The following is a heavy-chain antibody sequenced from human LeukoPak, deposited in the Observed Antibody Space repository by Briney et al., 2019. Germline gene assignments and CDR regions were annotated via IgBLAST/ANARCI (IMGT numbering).Heavy chain of an antibody. CDR2: ISGSGGST. CDR1: GFTFSSYA. Sequence: PGGSLRLSCAASGFTFSSYAMSWVRQAPGKGLEWVSAISGSGGSTYYADSVKGRFTISRDNSKHTLYLQMNSLRAEDTAVYYCAKVSGIAVAGYYFDYWGQGTLVTVSS. CDR3: AKVSGIAVAGYYFDY. D-gene: IGHD6-19*01. J-gene: IGHJ4*02. V-gene: IGHV3-23*01.